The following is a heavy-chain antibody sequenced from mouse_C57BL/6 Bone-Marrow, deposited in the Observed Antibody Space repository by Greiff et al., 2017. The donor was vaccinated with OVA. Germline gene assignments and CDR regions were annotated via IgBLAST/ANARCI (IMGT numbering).Heavy chain of an antibody. J-gene: IGHJ2*01. CDR2: IHPNSGST. CDR3: ARTGDYFDD. CDR1: GYTFTSYW. V-gene: IGHV1-64*01. Sequence: QVQLQQPGAELVKPGASVKLSCKASGYTFTSYWMHWVKQRPGQGLEWIGMIHPNSGSTNYNEKFKSKATLTVDKSSSTAYMQLSSVTSEDAAVYYCARTGDYFDDWGKGTTLTVSS.